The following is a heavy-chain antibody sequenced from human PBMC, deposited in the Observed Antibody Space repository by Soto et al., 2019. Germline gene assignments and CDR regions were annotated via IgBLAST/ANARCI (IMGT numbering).Heavy chain of an antibody. J-gene: IGHJ4*02. D-gene: IGHD2-15*01. Sequence: ASVKASCKASVYTFTSYDIKWVRQATGQGKKWMGWMNPNSGNTGYAQMFQGRVSMTRNTSISTVYMELSSLRSEDTAVYYCVLGGILVVVGAAVPEQRFDYWGQGTLVTVSS. CDR3: VLGGILVVVGAAVPEQRFDY. V-gene: IGHV1-8*01. CDR1: VYTFTSYD. CDR2: MNPNSGNT.